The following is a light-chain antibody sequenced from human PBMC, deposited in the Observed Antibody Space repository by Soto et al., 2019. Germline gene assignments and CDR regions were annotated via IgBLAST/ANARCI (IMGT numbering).Light chain of an antibody. V-gene: IGKV1-39*01. CDR1: EGISSS. CDR3: QQCYKPPRP. J-gene: IGKJ2*01. Sequence: DIQLTQSPSSLSASVGDRVTITCRASEGISSSLTWYQKKPVAAPKLLIWESSTLPTGVPSRFSGRGSGTDFPLTLSSLQPEDFALYYCQQCYKPPRPFGKGTKVEIK. CDR2: ESS.